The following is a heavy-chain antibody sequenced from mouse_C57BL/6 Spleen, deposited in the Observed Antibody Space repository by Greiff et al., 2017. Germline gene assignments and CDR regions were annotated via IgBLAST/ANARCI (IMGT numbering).Heavy chain of an antibody. CDR3: ARPYGKGAMDY. CDR2: IYPGDGDT. CDR1: GYAFSSSW. V-gene: IGHV1-82*01. D-gene: IGHD2-1*01. J-gene: IGHJ4*01. Sequence: VQLQESGPELVKPGASVKISCKASGYAFSSSWMNWVKQRPGKGLEWIGRIYPGDGDTNYNGKFKGKATLTADKSSSTAYMQLSSLTSEDSAVYFCARPYGKGAMDYWGQGTSVTVSS.